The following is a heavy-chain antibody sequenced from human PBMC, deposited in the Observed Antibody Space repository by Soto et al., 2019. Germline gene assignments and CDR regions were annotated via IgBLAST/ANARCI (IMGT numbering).Heavy chain of an antibody. D-gene: IGHD1-26*01. CDR2: ISGSGGST. V-gene: IGHV3-23*01. Sequence: GGSLRLSCAASGFTFSSFAMSWVRQAPGKGLDWVSAISGSGGSTYSADSVKGRFTISRDNSKNTLYLQMNSLRADDTAVYHCAKGQNSGTYRFYFDYWGQGALVTV. J-gene: IGHJ4*02. CDR1: GFTFSSFA. CDR3: AKGQNSGTYRFYFDY.